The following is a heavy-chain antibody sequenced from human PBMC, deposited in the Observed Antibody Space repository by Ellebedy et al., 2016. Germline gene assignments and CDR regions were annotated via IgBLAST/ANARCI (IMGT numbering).Heavy chain of an antibody. D-gene: IGHD3-9*01. Sequence: GESLKISXAASGFTFSSYAMSWVRQAPGKGLEWVSAISGSGGSTYYADSVKGRFTISRDNSKNTLYLQMNSLRAEDTAVYYCAKGFTTIFSVRSLPDYWGQGTLVTVSS. V-gene: IGHV3-23*01. CDR1: GFTFSSYA. CDR2: ISGSGGST. CDR3: AKGFTTIFSVRSLPDY. J-gene: IGHJ4*02.